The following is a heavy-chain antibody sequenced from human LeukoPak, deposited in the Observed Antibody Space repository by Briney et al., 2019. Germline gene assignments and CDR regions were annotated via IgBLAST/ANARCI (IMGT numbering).Heavy chain of an antibody. CDR1: GFTVSSNY. J-gene: IGHJ4*02. CDR2: IYSGGST. Sequence: GGCLRLSCAASGFTVSSNYMSWVRQGPGKGLEWVSDIYSGGSTYYADSVKGRFTISRDNSKNTLYLQMNSLRAEDTAVYYCARDGPWAYSSSAYFDYWGQGTQVIVSS. D-gene: IGHD6-6*01. V-gene: IGHV3-66*01. CDR3: ARDGPWAYSSSAYFDY.